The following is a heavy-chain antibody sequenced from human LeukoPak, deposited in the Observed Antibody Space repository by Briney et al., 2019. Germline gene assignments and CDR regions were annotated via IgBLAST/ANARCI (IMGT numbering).Heavy chain of an antibody. Sequence: SVKVSCKASGGTFSSYAISWVRQAPGQGLEWMGGIIPIFGTANYAQKFQGRVTIIADESTSTAYMELSSLRSEDTAVYYCARGEDYYGSGSYYNSFDYWGQGTLVTVSS. V-gene: IGHV1-69*01. CDR1: GGTFSSYA. CDR2: IIPIFGTA. J-gene: IGHJ4*02. CDR3: ARGEDYYGSGSYYNSFDY. D-gene: IGHD3-10*01.